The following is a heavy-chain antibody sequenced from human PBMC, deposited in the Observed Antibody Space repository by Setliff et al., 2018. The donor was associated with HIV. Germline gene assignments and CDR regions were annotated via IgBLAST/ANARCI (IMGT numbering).Heavy chain of an antibody. J-gene: IGHJ3*02. D-gene: IGHD4-17*01. CDR2: INPNSGGT. V-gene: IGHV1-2*02. CDR1: GYTFTGYY. CDR3: ARDGGPYGDYGGGAFDI. Sequence: ASVKVSCKASGYTFTGYYMHWVRQAPGQGLEWMGWINPNSGGTNYAQKFQGRVTMTRDTSISTAYMELGRLRSDDTAVYYCARDGGPYGDYGGGAFDIWGQGTMVT.